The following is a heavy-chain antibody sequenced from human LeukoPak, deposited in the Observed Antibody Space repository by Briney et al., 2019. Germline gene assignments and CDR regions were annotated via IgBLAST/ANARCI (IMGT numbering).Heavy chain of an antibody. Sequence: ASVKVSCKASGYTFSSYDINWVRQATGQGLEWMGWINPNSGGTNYAQKFQGRVTMTRDTSISTAYMELSRLRSDDTAVYYCARGGFDYWGQGTLVTVSS. CDR1: GYTFSSYD. CDR2: INPNSGGT. J-gene: IGHJ4*02. CDR3: ARGGFDY. V-gene: IGHV1-2*02. D-gene: IGHD3-16*01.